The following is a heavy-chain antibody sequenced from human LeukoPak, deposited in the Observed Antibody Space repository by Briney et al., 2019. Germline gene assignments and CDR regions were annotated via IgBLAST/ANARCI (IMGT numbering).Heavy chain of an antibody. J-gene: IGHJ3*02. V-gene: IGHV4-59*01. CDR2: VFYTGDT. Sequence: WETLSLTCTVSPGAITFYYWNWIRHPPPKGLEWIGYVFYTGDTNNNPTLKSRVTISVYTSKNQFFLKLSSVTAGDTGVYYCVRSIVTGTVAAFDIWGQGTVVTVSS. CDR1: PGAITFYY. D-gene: IGHD1-20*01. CDR3: VRSIVTGTVAAFDI.